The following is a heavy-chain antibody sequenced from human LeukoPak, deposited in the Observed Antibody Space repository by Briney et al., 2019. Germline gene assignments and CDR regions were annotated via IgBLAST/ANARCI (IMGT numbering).Heavy chain of an antibody. CDR3: ARGSLYYSAEAAFDI. CDR1: GGSISSNNYY. D-gene: IGHD3-10*01. CDR2: IYYTGST. Sequence: SETLSLTCTVSGGSISSNNYYWNWIRQPPGEGLEWIASIYYTGSTYYNPSLKSRVTISADTSKNQFSLKLSSVTAADTAVYYCARGSLYYSAEAAFDIWGQGTMVTVSS. V-gene: IGHV4-39*07. J-gene: IGHJ3*02.